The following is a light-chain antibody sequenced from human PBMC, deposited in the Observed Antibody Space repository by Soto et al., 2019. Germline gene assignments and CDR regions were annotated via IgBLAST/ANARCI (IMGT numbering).Light chain of an antibody. V-gene: IGLV2-14*01. Sequence: QSALPQPASVSGSPGLSIAISCTGTSRDVGGYNSVSWYQQQPGKVPKLMIYDVSNRPSGVSNRFSGSKSGNTASLTISGLQAEDEGDYYCSSYTPGGSYVFGTGTKLTVL. J-gene: IGLJ1*01. CDR2: DVS. CDR3: SSYTPGGSYV. CDR1: SRDVGGYNS.